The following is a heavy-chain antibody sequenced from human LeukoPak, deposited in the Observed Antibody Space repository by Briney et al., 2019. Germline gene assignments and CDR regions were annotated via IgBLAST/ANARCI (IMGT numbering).Heavy chain of an antibody. CDR3: AKDLRGSYDILTGTY. CDR2: LTGSGGNT. V-gene: IGHV3-23*01. CDR1: GFTFSSYA. D-gene: IGHD3-9*01. Sequence: QSGGSLRLSCAASGFTFSSYAMSWVRQAPGKGLEWVSGLTGSGGNTYYADSVKGRFTISRDNSKNSLYLQMSSLRTEATALYYCAKDLRGSYDILTGTYWGQGTLVTVSS. J-gene: IGHJ4*02.